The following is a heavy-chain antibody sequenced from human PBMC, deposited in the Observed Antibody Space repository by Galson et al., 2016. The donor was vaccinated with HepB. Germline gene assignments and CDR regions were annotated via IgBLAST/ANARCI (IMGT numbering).Heavy chain of an antibody. Sequence: SLRLSCAASGFAFSSCAINWVRLTPGKGLEWISSIGLSGTPTYYADSVKGRFSISRDNSKNTLYLEMSSLRVDDSGIYYCAKPFTSGWLTSFDHWGQGTLVTVSS. V-gene: IGHV3-23*01. J-gene: IGHJ4*02. CDR2: IGLSGTPT. D-gene: IGHD6-19*01. CDR3: AKPFTSGWLTSFDH. CDR1: GFAFSSCA.